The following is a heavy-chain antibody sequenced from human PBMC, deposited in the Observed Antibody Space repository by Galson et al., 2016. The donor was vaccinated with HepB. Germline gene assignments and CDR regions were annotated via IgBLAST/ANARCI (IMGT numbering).Heavy chain of an antibody. D-gene: IGHD3-22*01. Sequence: SVKVSCKASGGTFNNYAFNWVRQAPGQGLEWMGGLVPMFDKAHYAQKFHGRVTITADESTTTADMELSSLTSDDTALYYCARDRSPQRSSGFYEGGGLGFWGRCTPVIVYS. J-gene: IGHJ2*01. CDR1: GGTFNNYA. CDR3: ARDRSPQRSSGFYEGGGLGF. CDR2: LVPMFDKA. V-gene: IGHV1-69*13.